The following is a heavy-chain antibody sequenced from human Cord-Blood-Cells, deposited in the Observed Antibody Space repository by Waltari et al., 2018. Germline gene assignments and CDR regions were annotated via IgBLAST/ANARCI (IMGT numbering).Heavy chain of an antibody. CDR2: SVPIFGTA. Sequence: QVQLVQSGAEVKKPGSSVKVSCKASGGTFSSYAISWVRQAPGQGLEWMGGSVPIFGTANYAQKFQGRVTITADESTSTAYMELSSLRAEDTAVYYCASLGGEVATFDYWGQGTLVTVSS. D-gene: IGHD5-12*01. J-gene: IGHJ4*02. V-gene: IGHV1-69*12. CDR3: ASLGGEVATFDY. CDR1: GGTFSSYA.